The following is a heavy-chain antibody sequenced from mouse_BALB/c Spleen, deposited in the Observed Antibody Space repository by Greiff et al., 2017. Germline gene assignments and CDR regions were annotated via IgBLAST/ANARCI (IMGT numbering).Heavy chain of an antibody. J-gene: IGHJ4*01. CDR2: ISTYYGNT. CDR1: SYTFTDYA. D-gene: IGHD2-14*01. V-gene: IGHV1-67*01. CDR3: ARGRVRRDGYYAMDY. Sequence: QVQLKQSGPELVRPGVSVKISCKGSSYTFTDYAMHWVKQSHAKSLEWIGVISTYYGNTNYNQKFKGKATMTVDKSSSTAYMELARLTSEDSAVYYCARGRVRRDGYYAMDYWGQGTSVTVSS.